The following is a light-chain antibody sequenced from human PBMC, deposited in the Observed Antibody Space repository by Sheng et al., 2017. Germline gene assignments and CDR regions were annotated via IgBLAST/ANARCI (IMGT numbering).Light chain of an antibody. CDR2: RSN. CDR1: NSNIGNNH. Sequence: QSDLTQPPSASGTPGQRVTISCSGTNSNIGNNHVAWYQQLPGTAPKVLVYRSNERPSGVPDRFSGSKSDTSASLAITGLQAEDEADYYCQSYDSSLSGSVFGGGTKLTVL. J-gene: IGLJ3*02. V-gene: IGLV1-47*01. CDR3: QSYDSSLSGSV.